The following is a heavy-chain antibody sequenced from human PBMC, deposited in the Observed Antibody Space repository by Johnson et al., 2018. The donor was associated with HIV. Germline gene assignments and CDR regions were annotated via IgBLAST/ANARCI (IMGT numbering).Heavy chain of an antibody. V-gene: IGHV3-48*03. Sequence: VQLVESGGGVVQPGRSLRLSCAASGFTFSSYAMHWVRQAPGKGLEWVSYISSSGSTIYYADSVKGRFTISRDKAKNSLYLQMNNLRAEDTAVYYCVRDDGRDYEAFDMWGQGTMVTVSS. CDR2: ISSSGSTI. D-gene: IGHD3-16*01. CDR1: GFTFSSYA. J-gene: IGHJ3*02. CDR3: VRDDGRDYEAFDM.